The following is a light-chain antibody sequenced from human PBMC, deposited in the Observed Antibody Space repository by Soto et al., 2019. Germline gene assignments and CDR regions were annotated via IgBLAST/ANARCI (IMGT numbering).Light chain of an antibody. Sequence: EIVLTQSPVTLSLSPGERATVSCRASQSVSSYLAWYQQKPGQAPRLLIYDASNRATGIPARFSGSGSGTDFTLTISSLEPEDFAVYYCQQRSNWPPLTFGGGTKVEIK. CDR3: QQRSNWPPLT. CDR2: DAS. V-gene: IGKV3-11*01. CDR1: QSVSSY. J-gene: IGKJ4*01.